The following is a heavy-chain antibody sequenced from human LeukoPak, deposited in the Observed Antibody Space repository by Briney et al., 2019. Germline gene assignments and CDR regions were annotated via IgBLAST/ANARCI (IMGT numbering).Heavy chain of an antibody. CDR2: ISYDGSNK. J-gene: IGHJ4*02. CDR3: ARDYYDSSGLSGGFGY. V-gene: IGHV3-30-3*01. CDR1: GFTFSSYA. Sequence: TGGSLRLSCAAPGFTFSSYAMHWVRQAPGKGLEWVAVISYDGSNKYYADSVKGRFTISRDNSKNTLYLQMNSLRAEDTAVYYCARDYYDSSGLSGGFGYWGQGTLVTVSS. D-gene: IGHD3-22*01.